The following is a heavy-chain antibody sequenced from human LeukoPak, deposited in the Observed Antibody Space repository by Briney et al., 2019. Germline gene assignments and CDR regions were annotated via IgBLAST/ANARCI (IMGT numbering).Heavy chain of an antibody. CDR1: GFTFSSSA. V-gene: IGHV3-23*01. Sequence: GGSLRLSCAASGFTFSSSAMSWVRQVPGKGLEWVSGISASGGSTYYADSVKGRFSISRDNSKNTLYLQMDSLRGEDTAVYYCAKDFRIGYSAHFDYWGQGALVTVSS. CDR2: ISASGGST. J-gene: IGHJ4*02. CDR3: AKDFRIGYSAHFDY. D-gene: IGHD2-21*01.